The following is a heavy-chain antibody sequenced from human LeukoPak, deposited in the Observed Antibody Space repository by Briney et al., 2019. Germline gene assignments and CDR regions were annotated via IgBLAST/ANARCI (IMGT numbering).Heavy chain of an antibody. J-gene: IGHJ4*02. V-gene: IGHV4-39*01. CDR3: ARRSSGSYYFVDY. CDR2: IYYSGST. CDR1: GGSISSSGYY. D-gene: IGHD1-26*01. Sequence: KPSETLSLTCTVSGGSISSSGYYWGWIRQPPGKGLEWIGSIYYSGSTYYNPSLKSRVTISIDTSKNQFSLKLSSVTAADTAVYYCARRSSGSYYFVDYWGQGTLVTVSS.